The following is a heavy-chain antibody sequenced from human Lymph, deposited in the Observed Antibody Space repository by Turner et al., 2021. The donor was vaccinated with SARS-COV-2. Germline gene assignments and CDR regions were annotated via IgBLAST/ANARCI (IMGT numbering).Heavy chain of an antibody. CDR2: IYPGDPDT. J-gene: IGHJ4*02. V-gene: IGHV5-51*01. D-gene: IGHD1-26*01. Sequence: EVQLVQSGAEVKKPGESLKISCRPSGYSFTTYWLGWVRQMPGKGRELMGNIYPGDPDTRYSPSFQGQVTISAQQSISTPYLQWSSPKASDTAMYYCARREGGGSLGHIDYWGQGTLVTVSS. CDR1: GYSFTTYW. CDR3: ARREGGGSLGHIDY.